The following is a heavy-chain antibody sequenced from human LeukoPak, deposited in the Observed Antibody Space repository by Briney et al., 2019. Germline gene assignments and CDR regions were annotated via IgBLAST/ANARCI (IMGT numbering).Heavy chain of an antibody. CDR2: ISSASNTI. CDR3: ARDGWFGDYNWFDP. Sequence: PGESLRLSCAASGFTFSSYSMNWVRQAPGKGLEWVSYISSASNTIYYADSVKGRFTISRDNAKNSLYLQMNSLRAVDTAMYYCARDGWFGDYNWFDPWGQGTLVTVSS. CDR1: GFTFSSYS. J-gene: IGHJ5*02. D-gene: IGHD3-10*01. V-gene: IGHV3-48*01.